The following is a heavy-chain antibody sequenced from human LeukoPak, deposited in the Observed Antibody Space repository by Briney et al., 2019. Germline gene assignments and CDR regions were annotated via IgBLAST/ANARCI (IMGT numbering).Heavy chain of an antibody. Sequence: GGSLRLSCAASGFTFSSYAMSWVRQAPGKGLEWVSAISGSGGSTYYADSVKGRFTISRDNAKNSLYLQMNSLRAEDAAVYYCAKVGSYWDFDYWGQGTLVTVSS. V-gene: IGHV3-23*01. D-gene: IGHD1-26*01. CDR1: GFTFSSYA. CDR2: ISGSGGST. CDR3: AKVGSYWDFDY. J-gene: IGHJ4*02.